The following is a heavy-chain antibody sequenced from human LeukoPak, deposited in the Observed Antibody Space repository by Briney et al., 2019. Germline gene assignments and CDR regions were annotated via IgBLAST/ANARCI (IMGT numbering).Heavy chain of an antibody. J-gene: IGHJ4*02. CDR2: RNPNSGNT. V-gene: IGHV1-8*01. CDR3: ARGRSGYYDSSGSVDY. Sequence: ASVKVSCKASGYTFTSYDINWVRQATGQGLECMGWRNPNSGNTGYAQKFQGRVTMTRNTSISTAYMELSSLRSEDTAVYYCARGRSGYYDSSGSVDYWGQGTLVTVSS. CDR1: GYTFTSYD. D-gene: IGHD3-22*01.